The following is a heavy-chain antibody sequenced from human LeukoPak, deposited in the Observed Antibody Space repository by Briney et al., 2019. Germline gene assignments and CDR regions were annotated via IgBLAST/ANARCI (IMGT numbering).Heavy chain of an antibody. CDR2: IYTSGST. Sequence: KPSETLSLTCTVSGGSISSYYWSWIRQPAGKGLEWIGRIYTSGSTNYNPSLKSRVTISVDKSKNQFSLKLSSVTAADTAVYYCARDNRIVVVPAAMSTAGYYYYMDVWGRGTTVTVSS. CDR3: ARDNRIVVVPAAMSTAGYYYYMDV. V-gene: IGHV4-4*07. CDR1: GGSISSYY. J-gene: IGHJ6*03. D-gene: IGHD2-2*01.